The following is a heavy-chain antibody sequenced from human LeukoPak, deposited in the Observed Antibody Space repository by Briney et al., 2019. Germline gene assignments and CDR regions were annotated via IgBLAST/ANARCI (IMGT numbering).Heavy chain of an antibody. CDR2: IYYSGST. CDR1: GGSISSSSYY. CDR3: ARGILRRPYTQRPGYYGSGSPTRFNWFDP. D-gene: IGHD3-10*01. J-gene: IGHJ5*02. Sequence: SETLSLTCTVSGGSISSSSYYWGWIRQPPGKGLEWIGSIYYSGSTYYNPSLKSRVTISVDTSKNQFSLKLSSVTAADTAVYYCARGILRRPYTQRPGYYGSGSPTRFNWFDPWGQGTLVTVSS. V-gene: IGHV4-39*07.